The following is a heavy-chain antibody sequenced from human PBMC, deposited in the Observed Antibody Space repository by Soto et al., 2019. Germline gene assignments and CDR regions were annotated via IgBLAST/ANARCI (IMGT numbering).Heavy chain of an antibody. J-gene: IGHJ4*02. V-gene: IGHV1-18*04. Sequence: ASVKVSCKASGYTFTSYCIGWVRQAPGQGLDWMGWINGYNGDTNYAQKLQGRVTVTTDTSTSTAYMELGSLTSDDTAVYYCASSRRTYYYDSSGYYIDYWGQGTLVTVSS. CDR3: ASSRRTYYYDSSGYYIDY. D-gene: IGHD3-22*01. CDR2: INGYNGDT. CDR1: GYTFTSYC.